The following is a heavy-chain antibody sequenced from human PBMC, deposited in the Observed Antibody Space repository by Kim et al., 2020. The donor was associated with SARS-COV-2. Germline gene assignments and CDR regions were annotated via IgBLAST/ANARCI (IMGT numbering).Heavy chain of an antibody. D-gene: IGHD3-10*01. CDR2: IYYSGST. V-gene: IGHV4-39*01. J-gene: IGHJ5*02. CDR1: GGSISSSSYY. CDR3: ARRAVRGVIINDGGWFDP. Sequence: SETLSLTCTVSGGSISSSSYYWGWIRQPPGKGLEWIGSIYYSGSTYYNPSLKSRVTISVDTSKNQFSLKLSSVTAADTAVYYCARRAVRGVIINDGGWFDPWGQGTLVTVSS.